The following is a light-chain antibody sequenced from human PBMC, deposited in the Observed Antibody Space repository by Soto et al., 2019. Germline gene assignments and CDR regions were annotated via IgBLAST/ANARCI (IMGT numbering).Light chain of an antibody. CDR1: QSVSSTY. J-gene: IGKJ3*01. Sequence: EIVLTQSPGTLSLSPGERATRSCRACQSVSSTYLAWYQQKPGQAPRLLIYGASSRATGIPDRFSGSGSGTDFTLTISRLEPEDFAVYYCHQYGSSPPFTFGPGTKVDIK. V-gene: IGKV3-20*01. CDR3: HQYGSSPPFT. CDR2: GAS.